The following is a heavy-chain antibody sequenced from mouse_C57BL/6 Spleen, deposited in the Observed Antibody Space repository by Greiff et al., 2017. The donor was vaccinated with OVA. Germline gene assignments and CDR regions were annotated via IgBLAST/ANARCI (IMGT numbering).Heavy chain of an antibody. V-gene: IGHV5-4*01. J-gene: IGHJ1*03. CDR3: ARDKRTTGSYFDV. CDR2: ISDGGSYT. D-gene: IGHD1-1*01. CDR1: GFTFSSYA. Sequence: EVQGVESGGGLVKPGGSLKLSCAASGFTFSSYAMSWVRQTPEKRLEWVATISDGGSYTYYPDNVKGRFTISRDNAKNNLYLQMSHLKSEDTAMYYCARDKRTTGSYFDVWGTGTTVTVSS.